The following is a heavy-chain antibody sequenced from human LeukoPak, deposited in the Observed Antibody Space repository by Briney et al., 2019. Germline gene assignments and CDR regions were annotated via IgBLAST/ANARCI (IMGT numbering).Heavy chain of an antibody. Sequence: ASVKVSCKASGYTFTSYAMHWVRQAPGQRLEWMGWINAGNGNTKYSQKFQGRVTITRDTSASTAYMELSSLRSEDTAVYYCARGGQLLLGVYYYYMDVWGKGTTVTVSS. V-gene: IGHV1-3*01. D-gene: IGHD2-2*01. J-gene: IGHJ6*03. CDR2: INAGNGNT. CDR1: GYTFTSYA. CDR3: ARGGQLLLGVYYYYMDV.